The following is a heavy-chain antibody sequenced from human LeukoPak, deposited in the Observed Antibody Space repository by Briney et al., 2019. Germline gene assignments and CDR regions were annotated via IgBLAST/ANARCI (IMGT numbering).Heavy chain of an antibody. J-gene: IGHJ5*02. CDR3: ARDKIDIVRMVYPNWFDP. V-gene: IGHV1-2*02. D-gene: IGHD2-8*01. CDR2: INPNSGGT. Sequence: ASVKVSCKASGYTFTGYYMHWVRQAPGQGLEWMGWINPNSGGTNYAQKFQGRVTMTRDTSISTAYMELSRLRSDDTAVYYCARDKIDIVRMVYPNWFDPWGQGTLVTVSS. CDR1: GYTFTGYY.